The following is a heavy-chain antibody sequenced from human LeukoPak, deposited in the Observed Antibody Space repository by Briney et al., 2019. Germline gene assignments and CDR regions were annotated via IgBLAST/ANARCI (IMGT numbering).Heavy chain of an antibody. J-gene: IGHJ4*02. D-gene: IGHD2-15*01. V-gene: IGHV4-34*01. CDR1: CGSFSGYY. CDR2: INHSGST. CDR3: ARGASYGYCGGGSCPPFDY. Sequence: SETLSLTYAVYCGSFSGYYCRSIRQPPGKGLEWIGEINHSGSTNYNPSLKSRVTISVDTSKNEFSLKLSSVSAADKAVYYCARGASYGYCGGGSCPPFDYWGQGTLVTVSS.